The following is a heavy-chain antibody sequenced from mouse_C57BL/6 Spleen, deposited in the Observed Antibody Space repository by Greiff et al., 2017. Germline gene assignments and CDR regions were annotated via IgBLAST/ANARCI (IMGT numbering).Heavy chain of an antibody. J-gene: IGHJ2*01. CDR2: INYDGSST. Sequence: EVKLVESEGGLVQPGSSMKLSCTASGFTFSDYYMAWVRQVPEKGLEWVANINYDGSSTYYLDSLKSRFIISRDNAKNILYLQMSSLKSEDTATYYCARDGTTNYFDYWGQGTTLTVSS. V-gene: IGHV5-16*01. CDR3: ARDGTTNYFDY. CDR1: GFTFSDYY. D-gene: IGHD1-1*01.